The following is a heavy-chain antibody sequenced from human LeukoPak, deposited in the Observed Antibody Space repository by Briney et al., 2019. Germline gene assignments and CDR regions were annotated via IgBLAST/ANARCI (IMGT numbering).Heavy chain of an antibody. CDR1: GGSISSYY. CDR2: IYTSGGT. D-gene: IGHD4-11*01. V-gene: IGHV4-4*07. Sequence: SETLSLTWTVSGGSISSYYWSWVRQPAGKGLEWIGRIYTSGGTNYNPYLKSRVTMSVDTSKNQFSLKLSSVTAADTAVYYCARETNVFATYSNYGVWTDYYYYGMDVWGQGTTVPVSS. CDR3: ARETNVFATYSNYGVWTDYYYYGMDV. J-gene: IGHJ6*02.